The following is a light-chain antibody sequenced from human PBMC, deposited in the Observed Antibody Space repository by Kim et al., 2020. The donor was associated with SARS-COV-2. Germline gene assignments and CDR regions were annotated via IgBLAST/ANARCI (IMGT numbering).Light chain of an antibody. J-gene: IGKJ2*01. CDR1: QSVSNSC. V-gene: IGKV3-20*01. CDR2: HAY. Sequence: LSPGERATLSCRASQSVSNSCLAWYQQKPGQAPRLLIYHAYSRVNGIPDRFSGIGSGTDFTLIISRLEPEDFAVYYCQQYGSSPGTFGQGTKLEIK. CDR3: QQYGSSPGT.